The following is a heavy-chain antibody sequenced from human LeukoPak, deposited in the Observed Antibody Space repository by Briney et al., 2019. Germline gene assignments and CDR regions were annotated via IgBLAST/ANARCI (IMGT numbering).Heavy chain of an antibody. CDR3: ARGNILSGYCFDF. V-gene: IGHV4-34*01. CDR1: GGSISGYY. Sequence: SSETLSLTCAVYGGSISGYYWSWIRQPPGKGLEWVGEIHYTGGTSYNPSLKSRATISIDTSKNQLSLKLSSVTAADTAVYYCARGNILSGYCFDFWGQGALVTVSS. CDR2: IHYTGGT. J-gene: IGHJ4*02. D-gene: IGHD3-9*01.